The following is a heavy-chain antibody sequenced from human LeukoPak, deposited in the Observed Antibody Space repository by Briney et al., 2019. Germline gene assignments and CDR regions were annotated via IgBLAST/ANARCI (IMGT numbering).Heavy chain of an antibody. D-gene: IGHD6-19*01. CDR3: ARDIRPKAVTGEALDF. Sequence: GGALRLSRVPSGFTLNSYCMHWGGPTPGKGAGWVAVIWYDGTNNYYADSVKGRFTISRDNSKDAVYLQMNSLRAEDTAVYYCARDIRPKAVTGEALDFWGQGTLVTVSS. V-gene: IGHV3-33*01. CDR1: GFTLNSYC. J-gene: IGHJ4*02. CDR2: IWYDGTNN.